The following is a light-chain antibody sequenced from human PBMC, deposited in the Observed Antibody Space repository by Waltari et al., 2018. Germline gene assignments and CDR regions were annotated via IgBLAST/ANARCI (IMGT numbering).Light chain of an antibody. J-gene: IGLJ7*01. Sequence: QSVLTQPPSVSAAPGQRVTISCSGGRSNIGNNYVSWYRQFPGTAPKLLIYEDTGRPSGSAGLFSGSKSGTSATLDITGLQAGDEADYYCGTWDSSLSGAVFGGGTHLTVL. CDR3: GTWDSSLSGAV. V-gene: IGLV1-51*02. CDR2: EDT. CDR1: RSNIGNNY.